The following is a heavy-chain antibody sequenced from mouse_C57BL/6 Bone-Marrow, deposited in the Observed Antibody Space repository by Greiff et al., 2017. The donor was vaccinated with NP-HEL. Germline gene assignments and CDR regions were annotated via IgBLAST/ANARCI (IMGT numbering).Heavy chain of an antibody. V-gene: IGHV1-4*01. D-gene: IGHD1-1*01. J-gene: IGHJ1*03. Sequence: QVQLKESGAELARPGASVKMSCKASGYTFTSYTMHWVKQRPGQGLEWIGYINPSSGYTKYNQKFKDKATLTADKSSSTAYMQLSSLTSEDSAVYYCARNGLLSVYWYFDVWGTGTTVTVSS. CDR1: GYTFTSYT. CDR3: ARNGLLSVYWYFDV. CDR2: INPSSGYT.